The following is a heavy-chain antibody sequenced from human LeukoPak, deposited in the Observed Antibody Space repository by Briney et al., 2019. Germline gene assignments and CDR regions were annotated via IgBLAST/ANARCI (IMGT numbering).Heavy chain of an antibody. Sequence: GRSLRLSCTASGFTFSTYSMSWVRQAPGKGLEWLSYISGSGGTIYYADSVKGRFTISRDNAKNSLYLQMNSLRDEDTAVYYCARKNYGGNFGAFDIWGQGTMVTVSS. J-gene: IGHJ3*02. V-gene: IGHV3-48*02. CDR2: ISGSGGTI. CDR3: ARKNYGGNFGAFDI. D-gene: IGHD4-23*01. CDR1: GFTFSTYS.